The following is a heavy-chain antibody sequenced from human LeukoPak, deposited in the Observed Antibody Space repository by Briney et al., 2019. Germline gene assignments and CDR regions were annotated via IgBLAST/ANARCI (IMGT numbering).Heavy chain of an antibody. D-gene: IGHD2-15*01. CDR1: GFTFSSYG. CDR3: GKLPIVVVVANDGMDV. V-gene: IGHV3-30*18. Sequence: GRSLRLSCAASGFTFSSYGMHWVRQAPGKGLEWVAVISYDENNKYYADSVKGRFTISRDNSKNTLYLKMNSLRAEDTVVYYCGKLPIVVVVANDGMDVGGQGTTVTVYS. CDR2: ISYDENNK. J-gene: IGHJ6*02.